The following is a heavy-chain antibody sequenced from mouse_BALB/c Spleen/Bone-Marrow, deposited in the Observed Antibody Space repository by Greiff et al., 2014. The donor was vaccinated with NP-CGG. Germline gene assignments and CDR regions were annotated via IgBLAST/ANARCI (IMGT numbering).Heavy chain of an antibody. J-gene: IGHJ4*01. CDR3: ARSGERYGAMDY. Sequence: VQLQQSGGGLVKPGGSLKLSCAASGFTFSDYYMYWVRQTPEKRLEWVATISDGGGYTYYPDSVWGRFTISRDNAKNNLYLQMSSLKSEDTAMYYCARSGERYGAMDYWGQGPSVNGFS. D-gene: IGHD2-10*02. CDR1: GFTFSDYY. CDR2: ISDGGGYT. V-gene: IGHV5-4*02.